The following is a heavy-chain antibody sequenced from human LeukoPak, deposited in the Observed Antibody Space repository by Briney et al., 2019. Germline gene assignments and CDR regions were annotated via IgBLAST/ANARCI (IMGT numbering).Heavy chain of an antibody. CDR2: ISGSGGST. J-gene: IGHJ6*03. Sequence: QTGGSLRLSCAASGFTFSDYAMNWVRQAPGKGLEWVSTISGSGGSTYYADSVKGRFTISRDNSKNTLYLQMNSLRAEDTAVYYCARHVYSSSWYVEWGYYYYYYMDVWGKGTTVTISS. CDR3: ARHVYSSSWYVEWGYYYYYYMDV. V-gene: IGHV3-23*01. CDR1: GFTFSDYA. D-gene: IGHD6-13*01.